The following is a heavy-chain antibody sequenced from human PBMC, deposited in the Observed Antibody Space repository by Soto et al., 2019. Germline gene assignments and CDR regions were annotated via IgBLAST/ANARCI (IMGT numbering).Heavy chain of an antibody. Sequence: ASVKVSCKASGYTFTSYDINWVRQAPGQGLEWMGWMNPNSGNTGYAQKFQGRVTMTRNTSISTAYMELSSLRSEDTAVYYCATVLRFLEWSSPVYGMDVWGQGTTVT. CDR1: GYTFTSYD. V-gene: IGHV1-8*01. CDR3: ATVLRFLEWSSPVYGMDV. CDR2: MNPNSGNT. J-gene: IGHJ6*02. D-gene: IGHD3-3*01.